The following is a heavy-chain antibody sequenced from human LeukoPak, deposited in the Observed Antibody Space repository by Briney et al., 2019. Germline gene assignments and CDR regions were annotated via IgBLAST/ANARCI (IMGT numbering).Heavy chain of an antibody. CDR2: ISAYNGNT. V-gene: IGHV1-18*01. D-gene: IGHD3-10*01. CDR3: ARVDYGSGSYYGYFDY. CDR1: GYTFTSYG. Sequence: ASVKVSCKASGYTFTSYGISWVRQAPGQGLEWMGWISAYNGNTNYAQKLQGRVTMTTDTSTSTAYMELRSLRSDDTAVYYCARVDYGSGSYYGYFDYWGQGTLVTVSS. J-gene: IGHJ4*02.